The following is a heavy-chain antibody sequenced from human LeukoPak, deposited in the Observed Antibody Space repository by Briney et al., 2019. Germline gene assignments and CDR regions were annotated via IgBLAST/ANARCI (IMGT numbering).Heavy chain of an antibody. CDR3: ARANKGYSSGWPYWYFDL. J-gene: IGHJ2*01. Sequence: GGSLRLSCAASGFTFSSYAMHWVRQAPGKGLEGVAVISYDGSNKYYADSVKGRFTISRDNSKNTLYLQMNSLRAEDTAVYYCARANKGYSSGWPYWYFDLWGRGTLVTVSS. V-gene: IGHV3-30-3*01. CDR1: GFTFSSYA. CDR2: ISYDGSNK. D-gene: IGHD6-19*01.